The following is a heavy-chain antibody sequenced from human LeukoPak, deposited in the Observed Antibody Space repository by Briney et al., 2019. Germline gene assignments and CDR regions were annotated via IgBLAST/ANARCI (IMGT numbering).Heavy chain of an antibody. D-gene: IGHD3-16*01. CDR1: GFTFSSYG. Sequence: GGTLRLSCAASGFTFSSYGMSWVRQAPGKGLEWVSYIRSSGSTIYYADSVKGRFTISRDNAKNSLYLQMNSLRAEDTAVYYCASWIMITFGGVNTDYWGQGTLVTVSS. V-gene: IGHV3-48*04. CDR2: IRSSGSTI. J-gene: IGHJ4*02. CDR3: ASWIMITFGGVNTDY.